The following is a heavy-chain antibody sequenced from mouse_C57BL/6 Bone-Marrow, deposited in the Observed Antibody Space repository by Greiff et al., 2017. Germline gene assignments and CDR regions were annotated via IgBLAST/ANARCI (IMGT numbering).Heavy chain of an antibody. V-gene: IGHV1-82*01. CDR3: ARSLRYFAY. CDR2: IYPGDGDT. J-gene: IGHJ3*01. CDR1: GYAFSSSW. Sequence: VKLQQSGPELVKPGASVKISCKASGYAFSSSWMNWVKQRPGKGLEWIGRIYPGDGDTNYNGKFKGKATLTADKSSSTAYMQLSSLTSEDSAVYFCARSLRYFAYWGQGTLVTVSA. D-gene: IGHD1-1*01.